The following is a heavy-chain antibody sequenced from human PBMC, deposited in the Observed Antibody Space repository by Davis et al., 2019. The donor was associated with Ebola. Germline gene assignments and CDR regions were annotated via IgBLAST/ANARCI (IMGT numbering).Heavy chain of an antibody. CDR2: IYTGDSDT. J-gene: IGHJ4*02. CDR3: ARGTDGYNPGGYFDP. V-gene: IGHV5-51*01. CDR1: GNSFTSHW. D-gene: IGHD5-24*01. Sequence: GESLKISCKDSGNSFTSHWIGWVRQMPGKGLEWMGIIYTGDSDTRYSPSFRGQVTISADKSISTAYLQWSSLKASDTAMYYCARGTDGYNPGGYFDPWGQGTLVTVSS.